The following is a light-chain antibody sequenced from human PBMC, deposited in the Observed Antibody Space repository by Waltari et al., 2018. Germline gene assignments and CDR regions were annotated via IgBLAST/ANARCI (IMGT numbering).Light chain of an antibody. CDR1: QNVTNN. CDR2: NAS. V-gene: IGKV3-15*01. CDR3: QVRTNWLWT. J-gene: IGKJ1*01. Sequence: EVVVTQSPATLSLSPGERVTPSCRASQNVTNNFAWFQQRPGQAPRLLIYNASTRATDIPARFSGSGSGTEFTLTINSLQPEDLAIYYCQVRTNWLWTFGQGTKV.